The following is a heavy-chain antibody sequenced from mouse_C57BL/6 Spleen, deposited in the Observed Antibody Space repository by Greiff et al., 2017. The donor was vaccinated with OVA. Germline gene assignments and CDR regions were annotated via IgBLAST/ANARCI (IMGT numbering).Heavy chain of an antibody. CDR1: GYTFTSYW. D-gene: IGHD4-1*01. CDR3: ARGELTGTAWFAY. J-gene: IGHJ3*01. Sequence: VQLQQPGTELVKPGASVKLSCKASGYTFTSYWMHWVKQRPGQGLEWIGMIHPNSGSTNYNEKFKSKATLTVDKSSSTAYMQLSSLTSEDSAVYYCARGELTGTAWFAYWGQGTLVTVSA. V-gene: IGHV1-64*01. CDR2: IHPNSGST.